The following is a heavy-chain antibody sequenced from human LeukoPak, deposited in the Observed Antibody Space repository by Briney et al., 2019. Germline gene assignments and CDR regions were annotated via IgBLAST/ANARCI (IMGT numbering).Heavy chain of an antibody. D-gene: IGHD3-22*01. Sequence: GGSLRLSCAASGFTISSYAMHWVRQAPGKGLEYVSAISSNGGSTYYANSVKGRFTISRDNSKNTLYLQMGSLRAEDMAVYYCARVRRFGSGYYSGLDYWGQGTLVTVSS. CDR3: ARVRRFGSGYYSGLDY. V-gene: IGHV3-64*01. CDR2: ISSNGGST. J-gene: IGHJ4*02. CDR1: GFTISSYA.